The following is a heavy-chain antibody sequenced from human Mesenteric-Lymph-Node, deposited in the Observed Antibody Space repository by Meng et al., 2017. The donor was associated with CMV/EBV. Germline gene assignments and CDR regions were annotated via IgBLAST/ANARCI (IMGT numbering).Heavy chain of an antibody. CDR3: ASALRYSSSWPLGYYYYGMDV. J-gene: IGHJ6*02. Sequence: LETLSLTCTVSGGSISSYYWSWIRQPPGKGLEWIGYIYYSGSTNYNPSLKSRVTISVDTSKNQFSLKLSSVTAADTAVYYCASALRYSSSWPLGYYYYGMDVWGQGTTVTVSS. V-gene: IGHV4-59*01. CDR1: GGSISSYY. D-gene: IGHD6-13*01. CDR2: IYYSGST.